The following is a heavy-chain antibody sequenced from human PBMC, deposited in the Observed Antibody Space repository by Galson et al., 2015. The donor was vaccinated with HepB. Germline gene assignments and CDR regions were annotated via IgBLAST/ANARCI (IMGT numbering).Heavy chain of an antibody. V-gene: IGHV5-51*01. CDR3: ATQSDTYSLYYSYGMDV. CDR1: GHTFANYW. J-gene: IGHJ6*02. Sequence: QSGAEVKKPGESLRISCKDTGHTFANYWIGWVRQMPGKGLEWMGFIYTGDSEVRYSPSFQGLVTISADKSINTAYLQWNSLAASDTAIYYCATQSDTYSLYYSYGMDVWGPGTTVTVSS. CDR2: IYTGDSEV. D-gene: IGHD2-21*01.